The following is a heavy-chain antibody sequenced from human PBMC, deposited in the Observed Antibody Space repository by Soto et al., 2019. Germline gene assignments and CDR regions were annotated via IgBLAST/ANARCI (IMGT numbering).Heavy chain of an antibody. J-gene: IGHJ6*02. CDR3: ARDLGSYYGGGYYYGMDV. V-gene: IGHV3-33*01. CDR2: IWYDGSNK. Sequence: QVQLVESGGGVVQPGRSLRLSCAASGFTFSSYGMHWVRQAPGKGLEGVAVIWYDGSNKYYADSVKGRFTISRDNSKNTLYLQMNRLRAEDTAVYYCARDLGSYYGGGYYYGMDVWGQGTTVTVSS. CDR1: GFTFSSYG. D-gene: IGHD1-26*01.